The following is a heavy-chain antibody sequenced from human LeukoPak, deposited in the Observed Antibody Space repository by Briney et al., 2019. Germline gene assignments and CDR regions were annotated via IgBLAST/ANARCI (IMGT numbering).Heavy chain of an antibody. D-gene: IGHD3-3*02. CDR3: ARDRIISPFDY. J-gene: IGHJ4*02. CDR1: GFTVSSNY. CDR2: IYSGGST. Sequence: GGSLRLSCAASGFTVSSNYMSWVRQAPGKGLEWVSVIYSGGSTYYADSVKGRFTISRDNSKNTLYLQMNSLRAEDTAVYYCARDRIISPFDYWGQGTLVTVSS. V-gene: IGHV3-66*02.